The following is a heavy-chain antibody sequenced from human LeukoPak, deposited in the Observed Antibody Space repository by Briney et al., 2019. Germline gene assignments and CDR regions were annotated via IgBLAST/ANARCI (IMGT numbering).Heavy chain of an antibody. D-gene: IGHD5-12*01. J-gene: IGHJ4*02. V-gene: IGHV3-48*03. CDR2: ISSSSNTI. Sequence: PGGSLRLSCAASGFTFSSYDMNWVRQAPGKGLEWVSYISSSSNTIYYADSVKGRFTISRDNAKNSLYLQMNSLRAEDTALYYCARGVATITRRYFDYWGQGTLVTASS. CDR3: ARGVATITRRYFDY. CDR1: GFTFSSYD.